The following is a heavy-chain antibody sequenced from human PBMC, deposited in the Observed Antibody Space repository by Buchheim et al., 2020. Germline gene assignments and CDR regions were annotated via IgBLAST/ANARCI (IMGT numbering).Heavy chain of an antibody. D-gene: IGHD3-16*01. CDR3: ARGRGRKRDYQFLYVYYYGLDV. V-gene: IGHV4-34*01. Sequence: QLQQWGAGLLKPSETLSLTCAVYDGSFSGFYWSWIRQAPGKGLEWIGEISHTGSTNYNPSLKSRVTMSGDMSQNQFSLKLSSVTAADTAVYYCARGRGRKRDYQFLYVYYYGLDVWGQGTT. CDR1: DGSFSGFY. CDR2: ISHTGST. J-gene: IGHJ6*02.